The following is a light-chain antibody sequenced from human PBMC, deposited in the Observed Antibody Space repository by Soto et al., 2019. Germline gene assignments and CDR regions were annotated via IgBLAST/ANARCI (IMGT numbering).Light chain of an antibody. V-gene: IGLV2-11*01. J-gene: IGLJ2*01. CDR3: CSFAGSSTLL. CDR1: SSDIGGYNY. Sequence: QSALTQPRSVSGSPGQSVTISCTGTSSDIGGYNYVSWYQQNPGKAPKLMIYDVSKRPSGVPDRFSGSKSGNTASLTISGLQAEDAADYYCCSFAGSSTLLFGGGTKVTVL. CDR2: DVS.